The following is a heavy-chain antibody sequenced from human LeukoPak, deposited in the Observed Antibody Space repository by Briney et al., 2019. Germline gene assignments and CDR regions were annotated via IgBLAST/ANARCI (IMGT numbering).Heavy chain of an antibody. Sequence: ASVKVSCKASGGTFSSYAISWVRQAPGQGLEWMGRIIPIFGIANYAQKFQGRVTITADKSTSTAYMELSSLRSENTAVHYCARAGRYDAFDIWGKGTVVTVSS. D-gene: IGHD1-26*01. J-gene: IGHJ3*02. CDR1: GGTFSSYA. CDR2: IIPIFGIA. CDR3: ARAGRYDAFDI. V-gene: IGHV1-69*04.